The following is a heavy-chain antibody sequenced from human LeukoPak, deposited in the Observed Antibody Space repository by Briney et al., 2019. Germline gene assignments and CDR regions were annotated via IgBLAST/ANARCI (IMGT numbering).Heavy chain of an antibody. CDR2: ISGYNGNT. V-gene: IGHV1-18*01. Sequence: GASANFSYKVTGYTSTMQGSGWLRRAPGQGLEWLGWISGYNGNTNYAQKFQGRVTMTTDTPTSTAYMDLRSLKSDNTAVHYCAVQDFDTVCYHFDHWRQKPVVSVSS. J-gene: IGHJ4*02. D-gene: IGHD2-8*01. CDR3: AVQDFDTVCYHFDH. CDR1: GYTSTMQG.